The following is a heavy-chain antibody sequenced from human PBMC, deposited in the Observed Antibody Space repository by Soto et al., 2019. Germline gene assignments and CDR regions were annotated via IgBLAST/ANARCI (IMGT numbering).Heavy chain of an antibody. CDR3: ARDTAFVDSGFFEP. CDR2: ISDSGTSI. CDR1: VFTFSDYY. V-gene: IGHV3-11*01. D-gene: IGHD3-22*01. J-gene: IGHJ5*02. Sequence: VGSLRLSCVSSVFTFSDYYMTCIRHSPGKGLEWVSHISDSGTSIYYADSVKGRFTISRDNANKSLYLHMNSLRVEDTAVYYCARDTAFVDSGFFEPWGQGTLVSVSS.